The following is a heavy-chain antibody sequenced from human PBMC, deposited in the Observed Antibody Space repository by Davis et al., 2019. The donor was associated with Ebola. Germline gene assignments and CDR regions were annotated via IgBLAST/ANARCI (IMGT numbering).Heavy chain of an antibody. J-gene: IGHJ4*02. CDR1: GFPFDNFA. D-gene: IGHD1-1*01. Sequence: GGSLRLSCAASGFPFDNFAMNWVRQAPGKGLEWVSSITTGGGGHTFYADSVKGRFTISRDYTKNTLYLQMNNLGAEDTAVYHCTKGVEYNCKIDSWGQGTLVTVSS. CDR2: ITTGGGGHT. V-gene: IGHV3-23*01. CDR3: TKGVEYNCKIDS.